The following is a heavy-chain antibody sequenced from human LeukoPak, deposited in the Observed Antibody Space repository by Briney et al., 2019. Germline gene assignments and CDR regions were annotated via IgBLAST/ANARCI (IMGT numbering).Heavy chain of an antibody. Sequence: SETLSLTCAVYGGSFSGYYWSWIRQPPGKGLEWIGEINHSGSTNYSPSLKSRVTISVDTSKNQFSLKLSSVTAADTAVYYCANSPRVGATSAFDIWGQGTMVTVSS. J-gene: IGHJ3*02. V-gene: IGHV4-34*01. CDR3: ANSPRVGATSAFDI. CDR2: INHSGST. CDR1: GGSFSGYY. D-gene: IGHD1-26*01.